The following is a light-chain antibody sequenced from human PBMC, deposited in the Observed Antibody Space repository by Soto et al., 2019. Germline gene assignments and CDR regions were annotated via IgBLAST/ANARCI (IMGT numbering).Light chain of an antibody. CDR3: QHYLDWSQT. Sequence: IVRMQSPPTLSVSHGARATLSCRASQSVGSDLVWYRQKPGQAPRLLIYSASNRDTGVPDRFSGSGSGTVFTLTISSLQSDDFAVYYCQHYLDWSQTFGQGTKVDIK. J-gene: IGKJ1*01. V-gene: IGKV3-15*01. CDR2: SAS. CDR1: QSVGSD.